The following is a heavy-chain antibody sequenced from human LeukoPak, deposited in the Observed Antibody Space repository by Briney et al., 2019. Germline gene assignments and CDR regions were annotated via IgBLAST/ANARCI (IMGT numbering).Heavy chain of an antibody. V-gene: IGHV4-59*01. CDR1: GGSISSYY. J-gene: IGHJ6*03. Sequence: SETLSLTCTVSGGSISSYYWSWIRQPPGKGLEWIGYIYYSGSTNYNPSLKSRVTISVDTSKNQFSLKLSSVTAADTAVYYCARDGGDAHPYYYYMDVWGKGTTITASS. D-gene: IGHD4-17*01. CDR3: ARDGGDAHPYYYYMDV. CDR2: IYYSGST.